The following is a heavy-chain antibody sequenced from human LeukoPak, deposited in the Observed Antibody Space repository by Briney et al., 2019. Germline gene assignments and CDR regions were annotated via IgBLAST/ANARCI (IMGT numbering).Heavy chain of an antibody. J-gene: IGHJ5*02. CDR3: ARAVGTYCGGDCYSWWFDP. CDR2: ISSSSSYI. Sequence: SGGSLRLSCAASGFTFSSYSMNWVRQAPGKGLEWVSSISSSSSYIYYADSVKGRFTISRDSAKNSLYLQMNSLRAEDTAVYYCARAVGTYCGGDCYSWWFDPWGQGTLVTVSS. CDR1: GFTFSSYS. D-gene: IGHD2-21*02. V-gene: IGHV3-21*01.